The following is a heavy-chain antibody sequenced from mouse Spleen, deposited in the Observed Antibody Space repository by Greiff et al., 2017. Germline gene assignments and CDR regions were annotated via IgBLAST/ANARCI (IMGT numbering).Heavy chain of an antibody. CDR3: AAGPYGYGWFAY. D-gene: IGHD1-2*01. CDR2: INPNNGGT. J-gene: IGHJ3*01. V-gene: IGHV1-18*01. CDR1: GYTFTDYN. Sequence: VQLQQSGPELVKPGASVKIPCKASGYTFTDYNMDWVKQSHGKSLEWIGDINPNNGGTIYNQKFKGKATLTVDKSSSTAYMELRSLTSEDTAVYYCAAGPYGYGWFAYWGQGTLVTVSA.